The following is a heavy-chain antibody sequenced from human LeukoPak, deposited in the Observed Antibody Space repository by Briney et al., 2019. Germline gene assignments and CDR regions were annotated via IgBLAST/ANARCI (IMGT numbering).Heavy chain of an antibody. J-gene: IGHJ4*02. CDR3: ARGYDSSGYYAFDY. Sequence: SETLSLTCTVSGGSISNYYWSWIRRPPGKGLEWIGYIYYSGSTNYNPSPKSRVTISVDTSKNQFSLKLSSVTAADTAVYYCARGYDSSGYYAFDYWGQGTLVTVSS. CDR1: GGSISNYY. CDR2: IYYSGST. V-gene: IGHV4-59*01. D-gene: IGHD3-22*01.